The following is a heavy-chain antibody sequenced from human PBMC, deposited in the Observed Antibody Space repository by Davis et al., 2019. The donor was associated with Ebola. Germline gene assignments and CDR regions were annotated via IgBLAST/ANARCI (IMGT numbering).Heavy chain of an antibody. Sequence: PGGSLRLSCAASGFSLKTYNGNWVRQAPGKGLAWASYISSSSTTIYYADSVKGRFTISRDNSKNTLYLQMDSLRAEDTAVYYCAKGDHNWNQNWFDPWGQGTLVTVSS. D-gene: IGHD1-20*01. V-gene: IGHV3-48*01. CDR2: ISSSSTTI. CDR3: AKGDHNWNQNWFDP. CDR1: GFSLKTYN. J-gene: IGHJ5*02.